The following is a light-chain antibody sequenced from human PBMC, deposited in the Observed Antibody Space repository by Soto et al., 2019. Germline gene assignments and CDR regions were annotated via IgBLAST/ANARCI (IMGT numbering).Light chain of an antibody. Sequence: QSALTQPPSASGSPGQSVTISCAGTSSDGGGYNFVSWYQQHPGKVPKLMIYEVIKRPSGVPDRFSGSKSGNTASLTVSGLHAEDEADYYCSSYSGSDNFVVFGGGTKLTVL. CDR2: EVI. J-gene: IGLJ2*01. V-gene: IGLV2-8*01. CDR3: SSYSGSDNFVV. CDR1: SSDGGGYNF.